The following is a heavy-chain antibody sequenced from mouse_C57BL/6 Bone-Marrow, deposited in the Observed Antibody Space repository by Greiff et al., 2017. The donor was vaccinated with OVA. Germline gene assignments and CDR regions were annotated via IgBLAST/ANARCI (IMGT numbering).Heavy chain of an antibody. Sequence: QVQLQQPGAELVKPGASVKLSCKASGYTFTSYWMHWVKQRPGRGLEWIGRIDPTSGGTKYNEKFKSKATLTGDKPSSTAYMQLSSLTAEDSAGYYCARSPYYGSSPYWYFDGWGTGTTVTVAS. CDR2: IDPTSGGT. D-gene: IGHD1-1*01. CDR1: GYTFTSYW. J-gene: IGHJ1*03. CDR3: ARSPYYGSSPYWYFDG. V-gene: IGHV1-72*01.